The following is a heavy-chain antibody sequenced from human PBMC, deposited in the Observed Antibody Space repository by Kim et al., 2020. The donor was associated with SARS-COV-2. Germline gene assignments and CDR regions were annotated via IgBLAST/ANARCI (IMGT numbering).Heavy chain of an antibody. D-gene: IGHD3-16*01. CDR3: ASSSTESPWDYVWGSFAFDI. V-gene: IGHV4-31*03. CDR1: GGSISSGGYY. Sequence: SETLSLTCTVSGGSISSGGYYWSWIRQHPGKGLEWIGYIYYSGSTYYNPSLKSRVTISVDTSKNQFSLKLSSVTAADTAVYYCASSSTESPWDYVWGSFAFDIWGQGTMVTVSS. CDR2: IYYSGST. J-gene: IGHJ3*02.